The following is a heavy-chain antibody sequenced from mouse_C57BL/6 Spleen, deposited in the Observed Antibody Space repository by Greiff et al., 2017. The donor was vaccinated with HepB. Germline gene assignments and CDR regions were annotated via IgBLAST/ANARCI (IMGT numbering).Heavy chain of an antibody. Sequence: QVQLQQPGAELVRPGSSVKLSCKASGYTFTSYWMDWVKQRPGQGLEWIGNIYPSDSETHYNQKFKDKATLTVDKSSSTAYMQLSSLTSEDSAVYYCARRPSSGYPDYWGQGTTLTVSS. J-gene: IGHJ2*01. CDR1: GYTFTSYW. CDR3: ARRPSSGYPDY. D-gene: IGHD3-2*02. CDR2: IYPSDSET. V-gene: IGHV1-61*01.